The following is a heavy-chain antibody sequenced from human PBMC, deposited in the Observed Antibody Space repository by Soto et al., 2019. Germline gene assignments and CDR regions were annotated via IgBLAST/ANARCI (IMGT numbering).Heavy chain of an antibody. CDR1: GFTFSNAW. V-gene: IGHV3-15*01. D-gene: IGHD3-10*01. CDR3: TTVGRFGKRGKGTNYYYYMDV. CDR2: IKSKTDGGTT. Sequence: GGSLRLSCAASGFTFSNAWMSWVRQAPGKGLEWVGRIKSKTDGGTTDYAAPVKGRFTISRDDSKNTLYLQMNRLKTEDTAVYYCTTVGRFGKRGKGTNYYYYMDVWGKGTTVTVSS. J-gene: IGHJ6*03.